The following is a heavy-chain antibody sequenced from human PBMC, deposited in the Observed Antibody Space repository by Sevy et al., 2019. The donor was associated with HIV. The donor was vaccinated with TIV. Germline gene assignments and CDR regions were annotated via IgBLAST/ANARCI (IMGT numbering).Heavy chain of an antibody. J-gene: IGHJ6*02. Sequence: GGSLRLSCAASGFTFSSYWMSWVRQAPGKGLEWVANIKQDGSEKYYVDSVKGRFTVSRDNAKNSLYLQMNSLRAEDTAVYYCAREKIENWAPLTRDYYYYGMDVWGQGTTVTVSS. CDR2: IKQDGSEK. D-gene: IGHD7-27*01. CDR3: AREKIENWAPLTRDYYYYGMDV. CDR1: GFTFSSYW. V-gene: IGHV3-7*01.